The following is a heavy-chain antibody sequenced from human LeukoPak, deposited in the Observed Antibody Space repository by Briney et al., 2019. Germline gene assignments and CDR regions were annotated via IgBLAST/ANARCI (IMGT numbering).Heavy chain of an antibody. D-gene: IGHD3-22*01. V-gene: IGHV3-20*04. CDR3: ARVAYYYDSSGYYPLGDY. Sequence: RPGGSLRLSCAASGFTFDDYGMSWVRQAPGKELEWVSGINWNGGSTGYADSVKGRFTISRDKAKNSLYLQMNCLTAEDTALYYCARVAYYYDSSGYYPLGDYWGQGTLVTVSS. CDR2: INWNGGST. J-gene: IGHJ4*02. CDR1: GFTFDDYG.